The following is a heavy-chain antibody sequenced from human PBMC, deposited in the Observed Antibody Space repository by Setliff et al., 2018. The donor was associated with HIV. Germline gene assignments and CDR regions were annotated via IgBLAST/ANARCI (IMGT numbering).Heavy chain of an antibody. CDR2: INPRSGGT. J-gene: IGHJ4*02. CDR1: GYSFTDHY. V-gene: IGHV1-2*02. D-gene: IGHD2-15*01. CDR3: ARVPSRYCSPTTCPFFFDY. Sequence: GASVKVSCKASGYSFTDHYMHWVRQAPGQGLEWMGWINPRSGGTNYAQKFQGTVTMTRDTSIKTAYMEMSRLRSDDTAVYYCARVPSRYCSPTTCPFFFDYWGQGTLVTVSS.